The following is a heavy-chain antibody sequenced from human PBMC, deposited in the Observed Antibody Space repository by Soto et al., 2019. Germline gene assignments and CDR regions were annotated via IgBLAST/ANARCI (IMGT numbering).Heavy chain of an antibody. V-gene: IGHV3-7*04. CDR1: GLNFNNAW. D-gene: IGHD5-12*01. CDR3: GREKWLQPDY. J-gene: IGHJ4*02. Sequence: EVQLVESGGDLVQPGGPLRLTCVVSGLNFNNAWMNWVRQAPGKGLEWVANINPDGSAEGYVHSVRGRFTISRDNAKNSLYLQMNSLRAYHTAVYYCGREKWLQPDYWGQGTLVTVSS. CDR2: INPDGSAE.